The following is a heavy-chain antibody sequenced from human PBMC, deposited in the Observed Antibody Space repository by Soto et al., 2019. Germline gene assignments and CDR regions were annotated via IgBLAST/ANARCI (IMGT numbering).Heavy chain of an antibody. V-gene: IGHV4-39*01. Sequence: LQLQESGPGLVKPSETLSLTCTVSGGSISSNNDYWGWIRQPPGKGLEWIGSINHSGSTYYPPSLKSRVTTSVDTSKNQFSVKLTSVTAADTAVYYCARQSPDYLFDFWGQGTLVTVSS. CDR3: ARQSPDYLFDF. CDR2: INHSGST. J-gene: IGHJ4*02. CDR1: GGSISSNNDY. D-gene: IGHD4-17*01.